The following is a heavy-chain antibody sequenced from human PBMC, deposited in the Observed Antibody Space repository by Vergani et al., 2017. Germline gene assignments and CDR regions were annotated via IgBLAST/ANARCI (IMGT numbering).Heavy chain of an antibody. CDR2: ISSSSSYI. CDR3: ARDPSYDSSGYYYDAFDI. D-gene: IGHD3-22*01. J-gene: IGHJ3*02. V-gene: IGHV3-21*01. Sequence: EVQLVESGGGLVQPGGSLRLSCAASGFTFSSYSMNWVRQAPGKGLEWVSSISSSSSYIYYADSVKGRFTISRDNAKNSLYLQMNSLRAEDTAVYYCARDPSYDSSGYYYDAFDIWGQGTMVTVSS. CDR1: GFTFSSYS.